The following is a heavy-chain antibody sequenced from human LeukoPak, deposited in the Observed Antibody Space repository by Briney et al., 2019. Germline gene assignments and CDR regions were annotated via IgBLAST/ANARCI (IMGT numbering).Heavy chain of an antibody. J-gene: IGHJ3*01. Sequence: SETLSLTCTVPGGSITGHYWNWIRQTPGMRLEWIGYTSYSRTTIYNSYFKGRATMSIDTSKNQLYLNLTSVTATDTAVYYCAKLGHSDGWYLGAFDVWGQGTAVIVSS. D-gene: IGHD6-19*01. CDR3: AKLGHSDGWYLGAFDV. CDR1: GGSITGHY. CDR2: TSYSRTT. V-gene: IGHV4-59*08.